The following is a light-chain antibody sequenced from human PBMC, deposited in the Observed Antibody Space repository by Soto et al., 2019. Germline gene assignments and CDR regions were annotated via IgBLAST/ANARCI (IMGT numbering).Light chain of an antibody. CDR2: AAS. V-gene: IGKV1-39*01. J-gene: IGKJ2*01. Sequence: IQLTQTPSSLSASVGDRVTITCRASQGISSFLAWYQQKPGKAPKLLIYAASSLQSGVPSRFSGSGSGTDYTLTIGSLQPEDFATYYCQQTYTTPHAFGLGTKLEMK. CDR1: QGISSF. CDR3: QQTYTTPHA.